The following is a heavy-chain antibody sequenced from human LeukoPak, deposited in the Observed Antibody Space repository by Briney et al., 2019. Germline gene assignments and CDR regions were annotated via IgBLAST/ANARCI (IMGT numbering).Heavy chain of an antibody. CDR2: IYYGGRI. CDR3: ASLEQWSGGY. J-gene: IGHJ4*02. CDR1: GGAISNSTYY. D-gene: IGHD2-15*01. Sequence: SETLSLTCTVSGGAISNSTYYWGWIRQPPGKGLEWIGSIYYGGRIYYNPSLKSRVTISVDTSKNQLSLKVSSVTAADSAVYYCASLEQWSGGYWGQGTLVTVSS. V-gene: IGHV4-39*01.